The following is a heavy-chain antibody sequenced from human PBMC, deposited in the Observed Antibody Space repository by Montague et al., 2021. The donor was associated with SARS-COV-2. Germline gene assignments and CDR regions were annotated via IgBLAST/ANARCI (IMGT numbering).Heavy chain of an antibody. Sequence: SLRLSCAASGLTVSSNYMSWVRQAPGKGLEWVSVIYSGGSTYYADSVKGRFTISRDNSKNTLYLQMNCLRDEDTAVYYCARDSYGMDVWGQGTTVTVSS. CDR1: GLTVSSNY. CDR2: IYSGGST. CDR3: ARDSYGMDV. J-gene: IGHJ6*02. V-gene: IGHV3-66*02.